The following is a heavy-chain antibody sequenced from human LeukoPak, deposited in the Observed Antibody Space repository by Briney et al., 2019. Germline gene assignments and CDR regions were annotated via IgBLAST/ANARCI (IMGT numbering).Heavy chain of an antibody. D-gene: IGHD5-18*01. Sequence: SVKVSCKASGGTFSSYASSWVRQAPGQGLEWMGRIIPILGIANYAQKFQGRVTITADKSTSTAYMELSSLRSEDTAVYYCATGGYSYGVFDYWGQGTLVTVSS. CDR3: ATGGYSYGVFDY. CDR1: GGTFSSYA. V-gene: IGHV1-69*04. CDR2: IIPILGIA. J-gene: IGHJ4*02.